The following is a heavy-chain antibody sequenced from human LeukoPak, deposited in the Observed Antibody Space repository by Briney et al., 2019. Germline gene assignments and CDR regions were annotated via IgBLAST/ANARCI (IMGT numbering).Heavy chain of an antibody. V-gene: IGHV3-48*01. J-gene: IGHJ4*02. Sequence: PGGSLRLSCAASGFTFSSYSMNWVRQAPGKGLEWVSYISSSSTIYYADSVKGRFTISRDNAKNSLYLQMNSLRVEDTAVYYCARDLSSSTSCYSYWGQGTLVTVSS. CDR1: GFTFSSYS. CDR3: ARDLSSSTSCYSY. D-gene: IGHD2-2*01. CDR2: ISSSSTI.